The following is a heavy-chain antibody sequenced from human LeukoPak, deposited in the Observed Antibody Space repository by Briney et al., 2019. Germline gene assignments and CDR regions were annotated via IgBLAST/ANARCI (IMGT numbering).Heavy chain of an antibody. CDR2: ISYDGSNK. Sequence: QPGRSLRLSCAASGFTFSSYAMHWVRQAPGKGLEWVAVISYDGSNKYCADSVKGRFTISRDNSKSTLYLQMNSLRAEDTAVYYCVKVSDNFPFDYWGQGTLVTVSS. D-gene: IGHD1-1*01. CDR3: VKVSDNFPFDY. J-gene: IGHJ4*02. V-gene: IGHV3-30*18. CDR1: GFTFSSYA.